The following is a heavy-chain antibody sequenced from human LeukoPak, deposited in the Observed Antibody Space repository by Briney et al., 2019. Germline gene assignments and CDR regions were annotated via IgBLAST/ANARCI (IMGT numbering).Heavy chain of an antibody. D-gene: IGHD3-22*01. CDR2: ISSSGSTI. V-gene: IGHV3-11*01. CDR3: ARVAYYYDSSGYYDLFDY. J-gene: IGHJ4*02. Sequence: PGGSLRLSCAASGFTFSDYYMSWIRQAPGKGLEWVSYISSSGSTIYYADSVKGRFTISRDNAKNSLYLHMNSLRAEDTAVYYCARVAYYYDSSGYYDLFDYWGQGTLVTVSS. CDR1: GFTFSDYY.